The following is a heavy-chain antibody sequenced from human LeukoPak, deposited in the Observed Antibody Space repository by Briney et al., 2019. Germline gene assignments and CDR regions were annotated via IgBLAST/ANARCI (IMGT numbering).Heavy chain of an antibody. V-gene: IGHV3-23*01. Sequence: GALRLSCAASCFTFSCYVMSWGRQAPGKGLEWVSANSGSGSSTYYADSVKGRFTIYRDNSKNTLYLQMNSLRAEDTAVYYCARDRGAVAGQYFDYWGEGTLVTVSS. CDR3: ARDRGAVAGQYFDY. J-gene: IGHJ4*02. D-gene: IGHD6-19*01. CDR1: CFTFSCYV. CDR2: NSGSGSST.